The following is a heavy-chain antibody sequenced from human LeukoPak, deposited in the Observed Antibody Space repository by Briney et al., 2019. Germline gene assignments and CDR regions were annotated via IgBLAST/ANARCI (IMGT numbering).Heavy chain of an antibody. D-gene: IGHD1-26*01. CDR2: ITSTSSYI. CDR3: ARDPYSGNYGNYYYYYMDV. J-gene: IGHJ6*03. Sequence: GGSLRLSCAASGFTFSNYGMHWVRQAPGKGLEWVSSITSTSSYIYYADSVKGRFTISRDNAKNSLYLQMNSLRAEDTALYFCARDPYSGNYGNYYYYYMDVWGKGTTVTISS. CDR1: GFTFSNYG. V-gene: IGHV3-21*01.